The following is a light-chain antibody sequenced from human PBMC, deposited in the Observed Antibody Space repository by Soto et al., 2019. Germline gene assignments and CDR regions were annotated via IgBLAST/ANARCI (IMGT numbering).Light chain of an antibody. CDR1: QGVSANS. J-gene: IGKJ3*01. CDR3: HQYGSTPFT. CDR2: GAF. Sequence: EIVLTQSPGTLSLSPGDRATLSCRASQGVSANSLAWYQHKVGQAPRLLIYGAFSRPPGIPDRFSGNGSGTDFTLTISRLEPEDFAVHFCHQYGSTPFTFGPGTKVDIK. V-gene: IGKV3-20*01.